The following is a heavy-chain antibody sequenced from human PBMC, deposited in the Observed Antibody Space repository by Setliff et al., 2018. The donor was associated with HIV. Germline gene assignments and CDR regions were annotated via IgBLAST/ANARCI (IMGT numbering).Heavy chain of an antibody. CDR1: GFTFNNAW. CDR2: IMSETDGGTV. Sequence: GGSLRLSCAASGFTFNNAWMTWVRQAPGKGLEWVGRIMSETDGGTVDYAAPVKGRFTMSRDDSRDTLFLQMNSLQTEDTAVYYCARGFGSLDPWGKGTLVTVSS. J-gene: IGHJ5*02. CDR3: ARGFGSLDP. V-gene: IGHV3-15*01. D-gene: IGHD1-26*01.